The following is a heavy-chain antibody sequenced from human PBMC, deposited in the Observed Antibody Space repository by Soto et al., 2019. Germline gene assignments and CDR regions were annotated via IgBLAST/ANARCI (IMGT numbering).Heavy chain of an antibody. J-gene: IGHJ4*02. CDR2: IYSGGTT. CDR1: GFTVSSNY. D-gene: IGHD3-22*01. V-gene: IGHV3-53*01. Sequence: EVQLVESGGGLIQPGGSLRLSCAASGFTVSSNYMSWVRQAPGKGLEWVSVIYSGGTTYYTASVKGRFTISRDNSKNTLYLQMSSLRDEDTAVYYCVRGDSSGYGFDYWGQGTLVTVSS. CDR3: VRGDSSGYGFDY.